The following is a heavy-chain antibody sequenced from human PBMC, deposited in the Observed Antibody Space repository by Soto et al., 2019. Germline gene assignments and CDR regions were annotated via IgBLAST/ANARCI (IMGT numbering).Heavy chain of an antibody. J-gene: IGHJ4*02. Sequence: DVHLLESGGGVVQPGGTLRLTCAASGFPFYDYAMSWVRQAPGKGLECVSTVDASRNTHYADSVRGRITISRHTRNSMLFVESDGLRAEGTAVYFCANVPIWCGTDRCYTEGFDYWGPGTLVTVSS. V-gene: IGHV3-23*01. CDR3: ANVPIWCGTDRCYTEGFDY. D-gene: IGHD3-3*01. CDR2: VDASRNT. CDR1: GFPFYDYA.